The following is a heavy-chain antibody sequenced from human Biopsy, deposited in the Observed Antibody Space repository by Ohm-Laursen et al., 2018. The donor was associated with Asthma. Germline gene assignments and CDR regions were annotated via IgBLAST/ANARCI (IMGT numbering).Heavy chain of an antibody. D-gene: IGHD3-22*01. CDR3: ARSYDTDSYPVLVLDY. CDR2: ILTKFDIT. Sequence: SVKVSCKASGGSFSNFAFSWLRQAPGHGLEWMGTILTKFDITSYAEKFQGRVTITADKSTSTTYMELSRLRSEDTAVYYCARSYDTDSYPVLVLDYWGQGTLVTVSS. CDR1: GGSFSNFA. J-gene: IGHJ4*02. V-gene: IGHV1-69*04.